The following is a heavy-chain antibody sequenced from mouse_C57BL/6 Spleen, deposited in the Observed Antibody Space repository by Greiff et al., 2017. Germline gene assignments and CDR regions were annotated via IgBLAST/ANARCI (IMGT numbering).Heavy chain of an antibody. D-gene: IGHD1-1*01. CDR2: IYPRSGNT. Sequence: QVQLQQSGAELARPGASVKLSCKASGYTFTSYGISWVKQRTGQGLEWIGEIYPRSGNTYYNEKFKGKATLTADKSSSTEYMELRSLTSEDSAVYFCAGGITTVVAEPYYAMDYWGQGTSVTVSS. V-gene: IGHV1-81*01. CDR3: AGGITTVVAEPYYAMDY. J-gene: IGHJ4*01. CDR1: GYTFTSYG.